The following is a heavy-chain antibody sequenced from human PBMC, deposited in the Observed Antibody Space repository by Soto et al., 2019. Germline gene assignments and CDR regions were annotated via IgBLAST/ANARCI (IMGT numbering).Heavy chain of an antibody. CDR3: ARTISAARLSDYYYGMDV. CDR2: IIPIFGTA. J-gene: IGHJ6*02. D-gene: IGHD6-6*01. CDR1: GGTFSSYA. Sequence: GASVKVSGKASGGTFSSYAISWVLQAPGQGLEWMGGIIPIFGTANYAQKFQGRVTITADESTSTAYMELSSLRSEDTAVYYCARTISAARLSDYYYGMDVWGQGTTVTVSS. V-gene: IGHV1-69*13.